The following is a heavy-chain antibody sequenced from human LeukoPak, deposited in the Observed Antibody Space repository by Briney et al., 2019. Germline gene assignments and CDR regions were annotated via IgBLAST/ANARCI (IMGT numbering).Heavy chain of an antibody. D-gene: IGHD3-3*01. V-gene: IGHV3-30-3*02. J-gene: IGHJ4*02. Sequence: GGSLRLSCAASGFTFSSYAMHWVRQAPGKGLEWVAVISYDGSNKYYADSVKGRFTISRDNSRDTLYLQMNSLRADDTAVYYCAKTGNDFWSGHNWGQGTLVTVSS. CDR1: GFTFSSYA. CDR3: AKTGNDFWSGHN. CDR2: ISYDGSNK.